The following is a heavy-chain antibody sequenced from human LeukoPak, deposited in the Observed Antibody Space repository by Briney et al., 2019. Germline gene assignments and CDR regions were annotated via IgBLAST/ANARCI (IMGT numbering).Heavy chain of an antibody. CDR2: INPSGGST. V-gene: IGHV1-46*01. D-gene: IGHD1-26*01. CDR1: GYTFTGYY. CDR3: ARDWLGGSRPLGPGSFDY. J-gene: IGHJ4*02. Sequence: ASVTVSCKASGYTFTGYYMHWVRQAPGQGLEWMGIINPSGGSTSYAQKFQGRVTMTRDMSTSTVYMELSSLRSEDTAVYYCARDWLGGSRPLGPGSFDYWGQGTLVTVSS.